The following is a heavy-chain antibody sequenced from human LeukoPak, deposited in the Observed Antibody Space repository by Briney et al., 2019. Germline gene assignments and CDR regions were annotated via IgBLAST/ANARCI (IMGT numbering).Heavy chain of an antibody. D-gene: IGHD6-13*01. CDR2: IYTSGST. Sequence: SETLSLTCTVSGGSISTYYWSWIRQPAGKGLEWIGRIYTSGSTNYNPSLKSRVTMSVDTSKNQFSLKLSSVTAADTAVYYCARVEGSWSLHYMDVWGKGTTVTVSS. V-gene: IGHV4-4*07. CDR1: GGSISTYY. J-gene: IGHJ6*03. CDR3: ARVEGSWSLHYMDV.